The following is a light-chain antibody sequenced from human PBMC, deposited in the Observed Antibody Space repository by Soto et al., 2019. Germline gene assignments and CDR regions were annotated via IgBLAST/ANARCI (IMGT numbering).Light chain of an antibody. CDR2: DVS. CDR1: SSDVGGYNY. V-gene: IGLV2-11*01. CDR3: CSYAGSYTFSYV. Sequence: QSALTQPRSVSGSPGQSVTISCTGTSSDVGGYNYVSWYQQRPGKAPKLMIYDVSKRPSGVPDRFSGSKSGNTASLTISGLQAEDEADYYCCSYAGSYTFSYVFGTGTKV. J-gene: IGLJ1*01.